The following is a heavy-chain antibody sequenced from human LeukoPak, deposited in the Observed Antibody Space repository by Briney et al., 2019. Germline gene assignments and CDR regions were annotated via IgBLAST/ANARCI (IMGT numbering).Heavy chain of an antibody. CDR2: IYTSGST. CDR3: AAEQQLAHFDY. CDR1: GFPFSTYA. D-gene: IGHD6-13*01. Sequence: LRLSCAASGFPFSTYAMNWVRQAPGKGLEWIGRIYTSGSTNYNPSLKSRVTISVDTSKNQFSLKLSSVTAADTAVYYCAAEQQLAHFDYWGQGTLVTVSS. V-gene: IGHV4-4*07. J-gene: IGHJ4*02.